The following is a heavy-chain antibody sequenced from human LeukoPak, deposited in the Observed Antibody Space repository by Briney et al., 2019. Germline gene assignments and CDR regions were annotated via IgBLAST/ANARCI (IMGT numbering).Heavy chain of an antibody. CDR3: ANGDYYDSSGPFDY. V-gene: IGHV3-23*01. Sequence: PGGSLRLSCAASGFTFSSYAMSGVRQAPGKGLEWVSAISGSGGSTYYADSVKGRFTISRDNSKNTLSLQMNSLRAEDTAVYYCANGDYYDSSGPFDYWGQGTLVTVSS. J-gene: IGHJ4*02. CDR1: GFTFSSYA. CDR2: ISGSGGST. D-gene: IGHD3-22*01.